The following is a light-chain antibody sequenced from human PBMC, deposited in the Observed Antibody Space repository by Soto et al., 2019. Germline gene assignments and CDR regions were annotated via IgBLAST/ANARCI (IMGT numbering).Light chain of an antibody. CDR3: AAWDDSLSGVV. Sequence: QSVLTQPPSASGTPGQRVTISCSGSSSNIGSNYVYWYQQHPGTAPELLIYRNNQRPSGVPDRFSGSKSGTSASLAISGLRSEDEANYYCAAWDDSLSGVVFGGGTKLTVL. J-gene: IGLJ3*02. CDR1: SSNIGSNY. CDR2: RNN. V-gene: IGLV1-47*01.